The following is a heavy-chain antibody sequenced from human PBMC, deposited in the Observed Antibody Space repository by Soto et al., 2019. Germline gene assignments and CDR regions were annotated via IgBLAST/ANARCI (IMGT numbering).Heavy chain of an antibody. CDR3: ARSEMTYNWND. Sequence: EVQLLESGGDLVQPGGSLRLACAASGFTFRGDAMSWVRQAPGKGLEWVSSISGSGEMTHYAESVKGRFTISRDNSKNKRCRQMENLRAEDTALYYCARSEMTYNWNDWGQGTLVTVSS. CDR1: GFTFRGDA. V-gene: IGHV3-23*01. D-gene: IGHD1-1*01. CDR2: ISGSGEMT. J-gene: IGHJ4*02.